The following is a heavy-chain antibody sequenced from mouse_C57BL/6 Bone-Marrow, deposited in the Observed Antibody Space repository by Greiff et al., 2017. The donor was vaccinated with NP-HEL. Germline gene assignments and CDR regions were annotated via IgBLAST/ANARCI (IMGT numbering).Heavy chain of an antibody. J-gene: IGHJ2*01. Sequence: QVQLQQSGPELVKPGASVKISCKASGYAFSSSWMNWVKQRPGKGLEWIGRIYPGDGDTNYNGKFKGKATLTADKSSSTAYMQLSSLTSEDSAVYFCASPSIITTAYYFDYWGQGTTLTVSS. V-gene: IGHV1-82*01. CDR1: GYAFSSSW. D-gene: IGHD1-1*01. CDR2: IYPGDGDT. CDR3: ASPSIITTAYYFDY.